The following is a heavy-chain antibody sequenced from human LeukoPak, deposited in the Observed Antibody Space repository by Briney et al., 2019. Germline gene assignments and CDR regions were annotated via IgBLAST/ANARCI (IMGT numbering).Heavy chain of an antibody. J-gene: IGHJ4*02. V-gene: IGHV4-4*07. CDR1: GGSISSYY. D-gene: IGHD4-11*01. Sequence: SETLSLTCTVSGGSISSYYWSWIRQPAGKGLEWLGRIYTSGSTNYNPSLKSRVTMSVDTSKNQFSLKLSSVTAADTAVYYCARDRYSNYEYYFDYWGQGTLVTVSS. CDR3: ARDRYSNYEYYFDY. CDR2: IYTSGST.